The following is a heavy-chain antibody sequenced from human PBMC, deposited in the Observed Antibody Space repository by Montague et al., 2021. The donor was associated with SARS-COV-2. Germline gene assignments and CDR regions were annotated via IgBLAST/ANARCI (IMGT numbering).Heavy chain of an antibody. CDR3: ARSYGDYRDSYFDY. D-gene: IGHD4-17*01. V-gene: IGHV2-70*01. Sequence: PALVKPTQTLTLTCTFPGFSLNTNGMCVSWIRQPPGKALEWLALIDWDEDQYYSTSLKTRLTVSKDTSKNQVVLTMTNMDPIDTATYYCARSYGDYRDSYFDYWGQGTLVTVSS. CDR2: IDWDEDQ. CDR1: GFSLNTNGMC. J-gene: IGHJ4*02.